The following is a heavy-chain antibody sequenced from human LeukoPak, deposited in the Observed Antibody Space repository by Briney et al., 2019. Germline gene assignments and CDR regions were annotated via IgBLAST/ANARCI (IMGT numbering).Heavy chain of an antibody. D-gene: IGHD6-13*01. CDR3: ARGPYSSNWYVDY. V-gene: IGHV3-48*03. CDR1: GFTLSSYE. Sequence: GGSLRLSCAASGFTLSSYEMNWARLAPGKGLEWISYISRIGNSIYYADSVKGRFTISRDSAKNSLYLQMNSLRAEDTAVYYCARGPYSSNWYVDYWGQGTLVTVAS. CDR2: ISRIGNSI. J-gene: IGHJ4*02.